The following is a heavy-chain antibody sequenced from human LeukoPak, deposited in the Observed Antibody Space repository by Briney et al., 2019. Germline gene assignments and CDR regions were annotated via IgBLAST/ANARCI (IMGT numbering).Heavy chain of an antibody. J-gene: IGHJ4*02. CDR3: ARASKTWMVTANKDYYFDY. D-gene: IGHD2-21*02. CDR2: VNPNSGNT. V-gene: IGHV1-8*01. CDR1: GYTFTSDD. Sequence: ASVKVSCKASGYTFTSDDISWVRQATGQGLEWMGWVNPNSGNTGYAQNFQGRVTMTTNTSITTAYMELSSLRSEDTAVYYCARASKTWMVTANKDYYFDYWGQGTLVTVAS.